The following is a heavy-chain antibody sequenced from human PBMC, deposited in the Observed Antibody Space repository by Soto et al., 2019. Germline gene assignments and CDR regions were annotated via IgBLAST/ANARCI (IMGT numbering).Heavy chain of an antibody. J-gene: IGHJ5*02. CDR2: IYWDDGK. CDR1: GFSLTSAGGS. V-gene: IGHV2-5*02. D-gene: IGHD1-20*01. Sequence: QITLKESGPTLVKPTQTLTLTCTFSGFSLTSAGGSVAWIRQPAGKALEWLAVIYWDDGKLYNTSLKSRLTITKDTSKNHVVLTLTNMDPVDTATYFCARSPYIWNDDGKSNWFDPWGQGTLVTVSS. CDR3: ARSPYIWNDDGKSNWFDP.